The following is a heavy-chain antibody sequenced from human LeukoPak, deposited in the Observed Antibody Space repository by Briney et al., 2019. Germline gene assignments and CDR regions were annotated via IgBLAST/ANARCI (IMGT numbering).Heavy chain of an antibody. J-gene: IGHJ3*02. V-gene: IGHV3-21*01. D-gene: IGHD3-22*01. Sequence: GGSLRLSCAASGFTFSSYSMKWVRQAPGKGLEWVSSISSSSSYIYYADSVKGRFTISRDNAKNSLYLQMNSLRAEDTAVYYCARDLLSYYDSSGYSSAFDIWGQGTMVTVSS. CDR3: ARDLLSYYDSSGYSSAFDI. CDR2: ISSSSSYI. CDR1: GFTFSSYS.